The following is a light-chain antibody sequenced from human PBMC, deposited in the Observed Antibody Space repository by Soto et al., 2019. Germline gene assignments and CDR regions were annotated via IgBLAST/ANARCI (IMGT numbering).Light chain of an antibody. V-gene: IGKV3-15*01. CDR3: QQYNNWPLT. CDR1: QSVSSN. Sequence: EVGLTQSKATLSVSPAERATHSCRASQSVSSNLAWYQQKPGQAPRLLIYGASTRATGIPARFSGSGSGTEFTLTISSLQSEDFAVYYCQQYNNWPLTFGQGTRLEIK. J-gene: IGKJ5*01. CDR2: GAS.